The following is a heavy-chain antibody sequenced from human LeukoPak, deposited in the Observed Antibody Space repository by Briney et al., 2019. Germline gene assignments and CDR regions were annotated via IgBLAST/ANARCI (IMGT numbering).Heavy chain of an antibody. Sequence: SETLSLTCTVSGGPISSSSYYWGWIRQPPGKGLEWIGSIYYSGSTYYNPSLKSRVTISVDTSKNQFSLKLSSVTAADTAVYYCARHLAPDRGDWFDPWGQGTLVTVSS. CDR3: ARHLAPDRGDWFDP. CDR2: IYYSGST. J-gene: IGHJ5*02. CDR1: GGPISSSSYY. V-gene: IGHV4-39*01. D-gene: IGHD2-2*01.